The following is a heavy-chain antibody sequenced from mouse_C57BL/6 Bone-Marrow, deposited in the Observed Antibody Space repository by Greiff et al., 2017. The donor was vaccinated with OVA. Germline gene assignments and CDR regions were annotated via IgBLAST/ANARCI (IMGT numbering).Heavy chain of an antibody. V-gene: IGHV1-52*01. CDR1: GYTFTSYW. CDR2: IDPSDSET. Sequence: QVQLKQPGAELVRPGSSVKLSCKASGYTFTSYWMHWVKQRPIQGLEWIGNIDPSDSETHYNQKFKDKATLTVDKSSSTAYMQLSSLTSEDSAVYYCARHPSDYAMDYWGQGTSVTVSS. J-gene: IGHJ4*01. CDR3: ARHPSDYAMDY. D-gene: IGHD6-1*01.